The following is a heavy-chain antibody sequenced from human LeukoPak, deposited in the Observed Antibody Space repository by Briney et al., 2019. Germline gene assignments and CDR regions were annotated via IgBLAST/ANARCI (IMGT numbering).Heavy chain of an antibody. CDR1: GGSISSRSYY. Sequence: SETLSLTCTVSGGSISSRSYYWGWIRQPPGKGLEWIGIIYYSGSTYSNPSLRSRVTISVDTSMNQFSLKLSSVTAADTAVYYCASFYCSGGSCYQYYCYYYMDVWGKGTTVTISS. V-gene: IGHV4-39*01. CDR3: ASFYCSGGSCYQYYCYYYMDV. D-gene: IGHD2-15*01. J-gene: IGHJ6*03. CDR2: IYYSGST.